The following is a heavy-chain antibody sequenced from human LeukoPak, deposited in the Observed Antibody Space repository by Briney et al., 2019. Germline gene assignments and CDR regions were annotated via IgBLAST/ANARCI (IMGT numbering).Heavy chain of an antibody. CDR2: IIPILGIA. D-gene: IGHD3-10*01. CDR3: ARGYSGVSYGSGSYYLNWFDP. J-gene: IGHJ5*02. V-gene: IGHV1-69*04. Sequence: SVKVSCKASGGTFSSYAISWVRQAPGQGLEWMGRIIPILGIANYAQKFQGRVTITADKSTSTAYMELSSLRSEDTAVYYCARGYSGVSYGSGSYYLNWFDPWGQGTLSPSPQ. CDR1: GGTFSSYA.